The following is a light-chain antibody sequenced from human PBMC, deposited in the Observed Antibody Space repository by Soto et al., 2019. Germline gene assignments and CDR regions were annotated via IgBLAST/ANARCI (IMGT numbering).Light chain of an antibody. CDR2: DAS. J-gene: IGKJ1*01. Sequence: DIQMTQSPSTLSASVGDRVTITCRASQSISSWLAWYQQKPGKAPKLLIYDASRLESRVPSRFSGGGSGTEFTLTISSLQPDDFATYYCQQYNSYWTFGQGTKVDIK. CDR1: QSISSW. CDR3: QQYNSYWT. V-gene: IGKV1-5*01.